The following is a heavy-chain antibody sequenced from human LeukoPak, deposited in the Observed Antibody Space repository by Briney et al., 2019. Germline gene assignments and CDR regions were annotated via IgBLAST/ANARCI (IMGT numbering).Heavy chain of an antibody. V-gene: IGHV1-2*02. CDR1: GHPFTGYY. D-gene: IGHD2-15*01. J-gene: IGHJ3*02. CDR3: AREGRGWAFDI. CDR2: INPNSGGT. Sequence: ASVKLPYKASGHPFTGYYIHWVRQAPGQGLEWMGWINPNSGGTNYAQKFQGRVPMTGVTSISTAYMELSRFRSDDTAVYYCAREGRGWAFDIWGQGTMVTVSS.